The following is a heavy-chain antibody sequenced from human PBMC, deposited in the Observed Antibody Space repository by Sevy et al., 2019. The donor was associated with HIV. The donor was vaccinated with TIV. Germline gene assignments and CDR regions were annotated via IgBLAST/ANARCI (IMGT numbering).Heavy chain of an antibody. CDR2: IYYNVRI. CDR3: TRVGGLTDYGMDV. Sequence: SETLSLTCTVSGGSVSSDTYNWTWIRQPPGKGLEFIGYIYYNVRINYNPSLKSRVTISVDTSKNQFSLKVTSVTAADTAVYYWTRVGGLTDYGMDVWGQGTTVTVSS. D-gene: IGHD1-26*01. V-gene: IGHV4-61*01. J-gene: IGHJ6*02. CDR1: GGSVSSDTYN.